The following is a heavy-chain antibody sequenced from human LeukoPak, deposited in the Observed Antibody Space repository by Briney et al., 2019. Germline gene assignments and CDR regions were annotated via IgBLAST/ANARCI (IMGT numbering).Heavy chain of an antibody. CDR1: GFTFTTHW. CDR3: ARGRRAIFGVVTVGGEIHY. V-gene: IGHV3-74*01. J-gene: IGHJ4*02. CDR2: IKPDGSDT. Sequence: QPGGSLRLSCGASGFTFTTHWIHWVRQAPGKGLVWVSRIKPDGSDTNYADSVKGRFTISRDNAKNTVYLQMNSLRAEDTAVYYCARGRRAIFGVVTVGGEIHYWGQGTLVTVSS. D-gene: IGHD3-3*01.